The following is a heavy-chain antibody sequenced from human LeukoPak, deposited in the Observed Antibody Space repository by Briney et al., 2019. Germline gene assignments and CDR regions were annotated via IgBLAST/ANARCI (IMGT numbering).Heavy chain of an antibody. Sequence: ASVKVSCKASGYSFTGYYMHWLRQSPGQGLEWRGWINPYSGDTNFAQKFQGRVTVTRDTSISTAYMELSKLKSDDTAVYYCARNSVKHSTFQGFWGQGALVTVSS. D-gene: IGHD5/OR15-5a*01. V-gene: IGHV1-2*02. CDR1: GYSFTGYY. CDR3: ARNSVKHSTFQGF. J-gene: IGHJ4*02. CDR2: INPYSGDT.